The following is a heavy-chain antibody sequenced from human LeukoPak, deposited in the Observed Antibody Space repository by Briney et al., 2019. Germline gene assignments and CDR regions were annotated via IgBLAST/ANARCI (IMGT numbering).Heavy chain of an antibody. Sequence: ASVKVSCKASGYTFTSYGISWVRQAPGRGLEWMGWISAYNGNTNYAQKLQGRVTMTTDTSTSTAYMELRSLRSDDTAVYYCARPAGPYYYYGMDVWGQGTTVTVSS. D-gene: IGHD3-10*01. V-gene: IGHV1-18*01. CDR3: ARPAGPYYYYGMDV. CDR1: GYTFTSYG. J-gene: IGHJ6*02. CDR2: ISAYNGNT.